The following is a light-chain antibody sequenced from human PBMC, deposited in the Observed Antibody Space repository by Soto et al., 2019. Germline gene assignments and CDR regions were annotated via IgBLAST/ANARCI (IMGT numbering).Light chain of an antibody. J-gene: IGLJ1*01. CDR1: SSDVGGYNY. CDR2: EVN. V-gene: IGLV2-14*01. CDR3: SSYTSSGTVYG. Sequence: QSVLTQPASVSGSLGQSITISCTGTSSDVGGYNYVSWYQHHPGKAPKLIIYEVNNRPPGVSNRFSGSKSDNTASLTISGLQAEDEADYHCSSYTSSGTVYGVGNGTKVTVL.